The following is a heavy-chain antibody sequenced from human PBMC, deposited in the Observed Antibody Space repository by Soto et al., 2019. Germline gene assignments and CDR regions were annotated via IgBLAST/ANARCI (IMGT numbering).Heavy chain of an antibody. CDR2: ISYDGSNK. D-gene: IGHD3-22*01. J-gene: IGHJ4*02. CDR1: GFTFSSYG. Sequence: GGSLRLSCAASGFTFSSYGMHWVRQAPGKGLEWVAVISYDGSNKYYADSVKGRFTISRDNSKNTLYLQMNSLRAEDTAVYYCAKDLATMIVVVRRLYYFDYWGQGTLVTVSS. V-gene: IGHV3-30*18. CDR3: AKDLATMIVVVRRLYYFDY.